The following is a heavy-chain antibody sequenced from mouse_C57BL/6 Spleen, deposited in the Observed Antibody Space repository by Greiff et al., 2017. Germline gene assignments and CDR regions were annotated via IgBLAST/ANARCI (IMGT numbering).Heavy chain of an antibody. CDR2: IDPSDSYT. V-gene: IGHV1-69*01. CDR3: ARGFIYDGYYVFAY. J-gene: IGHJ3*01. Sequence: QVQLKQPGAELVMPGASVKLSCKASGYTFTSYWMHWVKQRPGQGLEWIGEIDPSDSYTNYNQKFKGKSTLTVDKSSSTAYMQLSSLTSEDSAVYYCARGFIYDGYYVFAYWGQGTLVTVSA. D-gene: IGHD2-3*01. CDR1: GYTFTSYW.